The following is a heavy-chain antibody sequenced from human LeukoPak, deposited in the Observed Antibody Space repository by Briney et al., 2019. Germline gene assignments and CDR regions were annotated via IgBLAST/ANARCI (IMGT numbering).Heavy chain of an antibody. Sequence: GGSLRLSCAASGFTVSSNYMSWVRQAPGKGLEWVSVIYSGGSTYYADSVKGRFTISRDNSKNTLYLQMNSLRAEDTAVYYCARENYYGSGSYHYWGQGTLVTVSS. CDR1: GFTVSSNY. V-gene: IGHV3-66*01. CDR3: ARENYYGSGSYHY. CDR2: IYSGGST. D-gene: IGHD3-10*01. J-gene: IGHJ4*02.